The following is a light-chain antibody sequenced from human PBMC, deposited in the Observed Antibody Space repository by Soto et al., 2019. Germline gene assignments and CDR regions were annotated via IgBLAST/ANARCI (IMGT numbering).Light chain of an antibody. V-gene: IGKV1D-12*01. Sequence: DIQLTQSPSSVSASVGDRVTITCRASQDVSFWLAWYQQKPGKAPKLLIYTATSLKSGVPSRFSGSGSGTHFTLTIDGLQPEDFATYYCQQSNTFVTFGGGTKVDIK. J-gene: IGKJ4*01. CDR3: QQSNTFVT. CDR1: QDVSFW. CDR2: TAT.